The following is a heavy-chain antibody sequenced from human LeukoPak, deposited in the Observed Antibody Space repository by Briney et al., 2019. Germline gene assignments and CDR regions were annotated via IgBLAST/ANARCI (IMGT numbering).Heavy chain of an antibody. CDR2: INHSGST. V-gene: IGHV4-34*01. D-gene: IGHD4-17*01. CDR1: GGSFSGYY. Sequence: SEXLSLTCAVYGGSFSGYYWSWVRQPPGKGLEGIGEINHSGSTNYNPSLKTRVTISVDTSTTQFSLKLSSVTAADTAVYYCARGELDYGDSCAFDIWGQGTMVTVSS. J-gene: IGHJ3*02. CDR3: ARGELDYGDSCAFDI.